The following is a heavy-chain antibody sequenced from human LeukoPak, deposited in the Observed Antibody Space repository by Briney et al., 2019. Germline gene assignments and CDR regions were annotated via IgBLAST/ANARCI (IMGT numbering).Heavy chain of an antibody. CDR3: ARERSKYGSGSYFPDY. D-gene: IGHD3-10*01. Sequence: PAASVEVSCKASGYTFTSYYMHWVRQAPGQGLEWMGIINPSGGSTSYAQKFQGRVTMTRDTSTSTVYMELSSLRSEDTAVYYCARERSKYGSGSYFPDYWGQGTLVTVSS. V-gene: IGHV1-46*03. J-gene: IGHJ4*02. CDR1: GYTFTSYY. CDR2: INPSGGST.